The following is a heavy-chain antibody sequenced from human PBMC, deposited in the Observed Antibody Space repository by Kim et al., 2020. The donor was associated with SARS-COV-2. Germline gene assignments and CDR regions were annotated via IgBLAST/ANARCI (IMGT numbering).Heavy chain of an antibody. D-gene: IGHD2-21*02. CDR3: ASAVPYCGGDCYPSDFDI. CDR2: IIPIFGTA. CDR1: GGTFSSYA. V-gene: IGHV1-69*13. J-gene: IGHJ3*02. Sequence: SVKVSCKASGGTFSSYAISWVRQAPGQGLEWMGGIIPIFGTANYAQKFQGRVTITADESTSTAYMELSSLRSEDTAVYYCASAVPYCGGDCYPSDFDIWGQVTMVTVSS.